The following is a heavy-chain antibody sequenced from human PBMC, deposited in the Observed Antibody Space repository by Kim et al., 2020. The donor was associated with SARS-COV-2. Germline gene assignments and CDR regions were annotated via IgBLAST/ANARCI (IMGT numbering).Heavy chain of an antibody. CDR1: GFTFSSYA. V-gene: IGHV3-30*04. Sequence: GGSLRLSCAASGFTFSSYAMHWVRQAPGKGLEWVAVISYDGSNKYYADSVKGRFTISRDNSKNTLYLQMNSLRAEDTAVYYCARDLKWELPGGDFDYWG. J-gene: IGHJ4*01. D-gene: IGHD1-26*01. CDR3: ARDLKWELPGGDFDY. CDR2: ISYDGSNK.